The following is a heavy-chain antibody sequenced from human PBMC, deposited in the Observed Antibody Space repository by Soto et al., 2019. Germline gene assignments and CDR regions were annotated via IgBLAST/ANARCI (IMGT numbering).Heavy chain of an antibody. D-gene: IGHD2-15*01. J-gene: IGHJ6*02. CDR2: ISSSSSYI. V-gene: IGHV3-21*01. CDR3: ARDRCSGGSCYSRRYYYYYGMDV. Sequence: GGSLRLSCAASGFTFSSYSMNWVRQAPGKGLEWVSSISSSSSYIYYADSVKGRFTISRDNAKNSLYLQMNSLRAEDTAVYYCARDRCSGGSCYSRRYYYYYGMDVWGQGTTVTVSS. CDR1: GFTFSSYS.